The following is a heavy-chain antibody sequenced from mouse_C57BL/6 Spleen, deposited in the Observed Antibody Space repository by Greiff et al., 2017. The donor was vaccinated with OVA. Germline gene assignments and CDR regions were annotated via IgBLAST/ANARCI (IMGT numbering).Heavy chain of an antibody. CDR1: GFTFSSYA. V-gene: IGHV5-4*01. D-gene: IGHD2-4*01. Sequence: EVQRVESGGGLVKPGGSLKLSCAASGFTFSSYAMSWVRQTPEKRLEWVATISDGGSYTYYPDNVKGRFTISRDNAKNNLYLQMSHLKSEDTAMYYCARDDYDGEYWGQGTTLTVSS. J-gene: IGHJ2*01. CDR2: ISDGGSYT. CDR3: ARDDYDGEY.